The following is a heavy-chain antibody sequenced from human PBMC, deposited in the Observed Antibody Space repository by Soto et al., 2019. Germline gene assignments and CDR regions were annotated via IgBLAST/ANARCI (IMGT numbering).Heavy chain of an antibody. Sequence: PGGSLRLSCAASGFTFSAYWMSWVRQAPGRGLEWVANIKGDGSEKYYVDPVKGRFTISRDNAKKSLKLSSVTAADTAVYYCARGMITFGGVIVLHCFDYWGQGTLVTVSS. CDR2: IKGDGSEK. CDR1: GFTFSAYW. D-gene: IGHD3-16*02. CDR3: ARGMITFGGVIVLHCFDY. V-gene: IGHV3-7*03. J-gene: IGHJ4*02.